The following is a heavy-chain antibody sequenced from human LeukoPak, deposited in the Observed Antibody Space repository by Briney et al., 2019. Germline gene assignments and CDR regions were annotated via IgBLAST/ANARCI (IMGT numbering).Heavy chain of an antibody. J-gene: IGHJ6*03. D-gene: IGHD3-22*01. CDR2: IQQDGSEK. V-gene: IGHV3-7*01. CDR1: GFTFSSYW. Sequence: GGSLRLSCSASGFTFSSYWMSWVRQAPGKGLEWVANIQQDGSEKYYVDSVKGRFTISRDNAKNSLYLQMNSLRAEDTAVYYCARRTLNYYDSSGYFSYYYMDVWGKGTTVTVSS. CDR3: ARRTLNYYDSSGYFSYYYMDV.